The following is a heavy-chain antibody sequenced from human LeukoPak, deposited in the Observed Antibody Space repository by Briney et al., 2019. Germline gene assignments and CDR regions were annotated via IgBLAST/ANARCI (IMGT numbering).Heavy chain of an antibody. CDR3: ARFGQQVGAIQDGSFDY. D-gene: IGHD1-26*01. J-gene: IGHJ4*02. Sequence: GGSLRLSCAASGFTFSSYWMSWVRQAPGKGLEWVSLIYAGGTTYDADSVKGRFTTSRDSSKNTLYLQMNSLRAEDTAVYYCARFGQQVGAIQDGSFDYWGQGILVTVSS. V-gene: IGHV3-53*01. CDR1: GFTFSSYW. CDR2: IYAGGTT.